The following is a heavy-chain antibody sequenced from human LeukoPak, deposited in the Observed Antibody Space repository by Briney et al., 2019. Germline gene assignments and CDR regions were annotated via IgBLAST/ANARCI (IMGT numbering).Heavy chain of an antibody. J-gene: IGHJ4*02. CDR3: AKVSYSSGWLDY. V-gene: IGHV3-23*01. CDR2: ISGSGGST. Sequence: GGSLILSCAASGFPFSSYGMSWGRHAPGKGLEWVAAISGSGGSTYYADSVKGRFTISRDNSKNTLYLQMNSLRAEDTAVYYCAKVSYSSGWLDYWGQGTLVTVSS. CDR1: GFPFSSYG. D-gene: IGHD6-19*01.